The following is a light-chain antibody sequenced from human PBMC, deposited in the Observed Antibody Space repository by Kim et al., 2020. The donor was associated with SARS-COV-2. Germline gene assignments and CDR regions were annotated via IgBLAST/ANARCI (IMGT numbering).Light chain of an antibody. CDR3: QAWDSSTGV. CDR2: QDN. V-gene: IGLV3-1*01. J-gene: IGLJ2*01. CDR1: KLGDKY. Sequence: SVSTGQTASITCSGDKLGDKYACWYQQKPGQSPVLVIYQDNRRPSGIPERFSGSNSGNTATLTISGTQAMDEADYYCQAWDSSTGVFGGGTQLTVL.